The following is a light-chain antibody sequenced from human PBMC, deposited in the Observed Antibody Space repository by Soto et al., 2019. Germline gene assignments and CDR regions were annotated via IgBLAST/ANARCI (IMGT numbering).Light chain of an antibody. CDR3: QQYNYRPPWT. CDR2: GAS. J-gene: IGKJ1*01. Sequence: EIVMTQSPATLSVSPGERATLSCRASQSVSSSLAWYQHKPGQAPRLLIYGASTRATGLPARFSGSGSGTEFTLTISSLQSEDFAVYYCQQYNYRPPWTFGQGTKV. V-gene: IGKV3-15*01. CDR1: QSVSSS.